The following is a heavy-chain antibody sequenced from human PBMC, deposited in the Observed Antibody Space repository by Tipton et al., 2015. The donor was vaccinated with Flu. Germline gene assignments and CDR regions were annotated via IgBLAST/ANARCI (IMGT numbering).Heavy chain of an antibody. V-gene: IGHV3-7*01. CDR1: GFTFSSYW. CDR3: ARENLNTFEY. Sequence: SLRLSCAASGFTFSSYWMHWVRQAPGKGLEWVANIKQDGREKSFVSSVKGRFTISRDNAEDSLYLQMNSLRAEDTAVYYCARENLNTFEYLGQGTLVTVSS. D-gene: IGHD1/OR15-1a*01. J-gene: IGHJ4*02. CDR2: IKQDGREK.